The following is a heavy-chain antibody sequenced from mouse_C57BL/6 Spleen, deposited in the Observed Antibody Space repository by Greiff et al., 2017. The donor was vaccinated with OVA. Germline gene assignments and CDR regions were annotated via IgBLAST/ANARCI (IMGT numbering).Heavy chain of an antibody. CDR3: AKINSSGYRGWFAY. Sequence: EVQVVESGGGLVKPGGSLKLSCAASGFTFSDYGMHWVRQAPEKGLEWVAYISSGSSTIYYADTVKGRFTISRDNAKNTLFLQMTSLRSEDTAMYYCAKINSSGYRGWFAYWGQGTLVTVSA. CDR1: GFTFSDYG. V-gene: IGHV5-17*01. J-gene: IGHJ3*01. D-gene: IGHD3-2*02. CDR2: ISSGSSTI.